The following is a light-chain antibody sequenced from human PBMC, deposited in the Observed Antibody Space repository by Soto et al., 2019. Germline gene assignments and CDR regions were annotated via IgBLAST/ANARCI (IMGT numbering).Light chain of an antibody. V-gene: IGKV2-30*02. J-gene: IGKJ2*01. CDR1: QSLVHSDGTTY. CDR3: MQATHWPYT. Sequence: VVMTQSPVSLTVTLGQPASISFRSSQSLVHSDGTTYLHWFQQRPVLSPRRLIYKVSNRDSGVPDRFSGSGSGTDCILKISRVEAEDIGGYFFMQATHWPYTFGQGTKLEI. CDR2: KVS.